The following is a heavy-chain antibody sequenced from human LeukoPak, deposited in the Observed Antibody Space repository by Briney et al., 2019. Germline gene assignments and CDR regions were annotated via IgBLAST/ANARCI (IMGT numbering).Heavy chain of an antibody. V-gene: IGHV5-51*01. CDR3: ARARITMKSDEAFDI. D-gene: IGHD3-22*01. J-gene: IGHJ3*02. CDR1: GYSFTSYW. Sequence: GESLKISCRGSGYSFTSYWIGWVGRLPGKGLEGMGIIYPGDSDTRYSPSFQGQVTISADKSISTAYLQWSSLKASDTAMYYCARARITMKSDEAFDIWGQGTMVTVSS. CDR2: IYPGDSDT.